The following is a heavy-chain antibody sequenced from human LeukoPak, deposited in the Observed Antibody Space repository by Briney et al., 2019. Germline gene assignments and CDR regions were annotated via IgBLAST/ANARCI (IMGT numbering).Heavy chain of an antibody. CDR3: ARAFTMIRGYYYYGMDV. Sequence: PSETLSLTCTVSGGSISSSNWWSWVRQPPGKGLEWIGEIYHSGSTNYNPSLKSRVTISVDKSKNQFSLKLSSVTAADTAVYYCARAFTMIRGYYYYGMDVWGQGTTVTVSS. CDR1: GGSISSSNW. J-gene: IGHJ6*02. D-gene: IGHD3-10*01. V-gene: IGHV4-4*02. CDR2: IYHSGST.